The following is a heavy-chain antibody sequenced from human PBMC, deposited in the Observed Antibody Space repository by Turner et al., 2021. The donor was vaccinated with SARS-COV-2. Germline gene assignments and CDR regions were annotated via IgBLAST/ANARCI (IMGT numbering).Heavy chain of an antibody. J-gene: IGHJ6*02. Sequence: QVQLQESGPGLVKTSETLSLTCTVSGGSISSKSWSWIRQSPGRGLEWIGYFYKIGSIDYNPTLRSRVTISLDTSKNQLSLNLISVTAADTAVYYCARHQGSASGYDHGMNVWGQGTTVTVSS. V-gene: IGHV4-59*08. CDR2: FYKIGSI. CDR1: GGSISSKS. CDR3: ARHQGSASGYDHGMNV. D-gene: IGHD1-26*01.